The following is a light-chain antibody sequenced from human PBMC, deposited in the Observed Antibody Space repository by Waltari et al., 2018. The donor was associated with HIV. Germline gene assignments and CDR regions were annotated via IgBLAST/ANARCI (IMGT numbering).Light chain of an antibody. V-gene: IGLV2-8*01. CDR3: SSYAGSKGYV. Sequence: QSALTQPPSASGSPGQSVTISCTGSSSDVGGYNYVSWYQQHPDKAPKLMIYEVNQRPSGVPDRFSGSKSGSTASLTVSGLQAEDEADYYCSSYAGSKGYVFGTGTKVTVL. CDR1: SSDVGGYNY. J-gene: IGLJ1*01. CDR2: EVN.